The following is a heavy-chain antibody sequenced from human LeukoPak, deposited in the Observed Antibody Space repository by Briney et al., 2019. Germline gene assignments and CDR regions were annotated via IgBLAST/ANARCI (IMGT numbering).Heavy chain of an antibody. Sequence: SETLSLTCTVSGGSISSYYWSWIRQPAGKGLEWIGRIYTSGSTNYNPSLKSRVTMSVDTSKNQFSLKLSSVTAADTAVYYCARDLALPYCSSTSCYDDYYYYGMDVWGQGTMVTVSS. V-gene: IGHV4-4*07. J-gene: IGHJ6*02. CDR3: ARDLALPYCSSTSCYDDYYYYGMDV. CDR2: IYTSGST. CDR1: GGSISSYY. D-gene: IGHD2-2*01.